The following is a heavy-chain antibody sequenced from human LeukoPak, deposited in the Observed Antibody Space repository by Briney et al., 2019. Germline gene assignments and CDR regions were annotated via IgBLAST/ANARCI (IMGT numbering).Heavy chain of an antibody. CDR3: AREITMVRGVIPD. J-gene: IGHJ4*02. D-gene: IGHD3-10*01. CDR2: IYTSGST. Sequence: SETLSLTCTVSGGSISSGSYYWSWIRQPAGKGLEWIGRIYTSGSTNYNPSLKSRVTISVDTSKNQFSLKLSSVTAADTAVYYRAREITMVRGVIPDWGQGTLVTVSS. V-gene: IGHV4-61*02. CDR1: GGSISSGSYY.